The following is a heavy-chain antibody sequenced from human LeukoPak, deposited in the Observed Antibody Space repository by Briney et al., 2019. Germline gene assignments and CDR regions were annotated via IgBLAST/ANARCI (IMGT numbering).Heavy chain of an antibody. CDR2: ISGSGGST. Sequence: GGSLRLSCAASGFTFSSYAMSWVRQAPGKGLEWVSAISGSGGSTYYADSVKGRFTISRDNAKNSLYLQMNSLRAEDTAVYYCARHSCSSCYYYGMDVWDQGTTVTVSS. CDR3: ARHSCSSCYYYGMDV. CDR1: GFTFSSYA. V-gene: IGHV3-23*01. D-gene: IGHD6-13*01. J-gene: IGHJ6*02.